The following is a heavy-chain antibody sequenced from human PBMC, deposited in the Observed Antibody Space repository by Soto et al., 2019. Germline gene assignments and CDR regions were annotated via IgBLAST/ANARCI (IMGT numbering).Heavy chain of an antibody. CDR3: ARAVGSLSRMDV. V-gene: IGHV4-4*02. CDR2: VFHSGSS. Sequence: PSETLSLTCTVSGDSITDDNWWYWVRQPPGKGLEWIGEVFHSGSSSYNPSLQSRVSISVDKSNNQFSLKLSSVTAADTAVYYCARAVGSLSRMDVWGQGTTVT. CDR1: GDSITDDNW. J-gene: IGHJ6*02. D-gene: IGHD3-16*02.